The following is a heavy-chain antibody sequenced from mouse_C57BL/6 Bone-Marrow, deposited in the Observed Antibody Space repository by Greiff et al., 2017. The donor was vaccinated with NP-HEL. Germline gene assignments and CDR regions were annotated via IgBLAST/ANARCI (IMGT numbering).Heavy chain of an antibody. CDR1: GFTFSSYG. CDR3: ARRNWGGAWFAY. J-gene: IGHJ3*01. CDR2: ISSGGSYT. V-gene: IGHV5-6*02. Sequence: EVMLVESGGDLVKPGGSLKLSCAASGFTFSSYGMSWVRQTPDQRLEWVATISSGGSYTYYPDSVKGRFTISRDNAKNTLYLKMSSLKSEDTAMYDSARRNWGGAWFAYWGQGTLVTVSA. D-gene: IGHD4-1*01.